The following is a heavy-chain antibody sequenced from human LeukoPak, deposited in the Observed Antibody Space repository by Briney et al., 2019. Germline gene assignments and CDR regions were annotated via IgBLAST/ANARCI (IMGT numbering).Heavy chain of an antibody. D-gene: IGHD3-9*01. V-gene: IGHV3-21*04. CDR3: ARGLVSLTGFLSPIGY. Sequence: PGGSLRLSCAASGFIFSSYSMNWVRQAPGKGLEWVTSISSSSSYIYYADSVKGRFTISRDNAKNSLYLQMNSLTAEDTAVYYCARGLVSLTGFLSPIGYWGQGTLVTVSS. J-gene: IGHJ4*02. CDR2: ISSSSSYI. CDR1: GFIFSSYS.